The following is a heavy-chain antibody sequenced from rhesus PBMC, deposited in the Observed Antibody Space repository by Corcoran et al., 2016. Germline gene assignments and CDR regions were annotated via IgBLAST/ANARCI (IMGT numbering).Heavy chain of an antibody. CDR1: GFTFSNYW. CDR2: INVGGGRP. CDR3: ARKIQVAFGLDS. V-gene: IGHV3S25*01. J-gene: IGHJ6*01. Sequence: EVQLVESGGGLVKPGGSLRLSCAASGFTFSNYWMNWVRQAPGKGLEWVSVINVGGGRPVYANSVKGGFTISRDNSENTLSLKMKSLRADDTAVYYCARKIQVAFGLDSWGHGVVVTVSS. D-gene: IGHD2-33*01.